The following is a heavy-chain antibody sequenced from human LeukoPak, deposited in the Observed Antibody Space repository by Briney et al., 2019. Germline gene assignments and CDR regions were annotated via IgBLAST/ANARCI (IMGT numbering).Heavy chain of an antibody. CDR2: ISGSGGGT. CDR1: GFTFSNYA. V-gene: IGHV3-23*01. CDR3: VMDRGYTNNWFDP. Sequence: GGSLRLSCAASGFTFSNYAMSWVRQAPGKGLEWVSSISGSGGGTYYADSVKGRFTISRDNSKNTLDLQMNSLRAEDTAIYYCVMDRGYTNNWFDPWGQGTLVTVSS. D-gene: IGHD3-10*01. J-gene: IGHJ5*02.